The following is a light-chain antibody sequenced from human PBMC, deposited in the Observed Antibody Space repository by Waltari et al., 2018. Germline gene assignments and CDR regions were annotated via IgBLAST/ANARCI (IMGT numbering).Light chain of an antibody. CDR2: LNSDGSH. Sequence: QLVLTQSPYASASLGASVKLPCTLSSGHTNYAIAWHQQQPEKGPRYLMKLNSDGSHTKGDGIPDRFSGSSSGAERYLTISSLQSEDEADYYCQTWATGIQVFGGGTKLTVL. J-gene: IGLJ2*01. CDR1: SGHTNYA. CDR3: QTWATGIQV. V-gene: IGLV4-69*01.